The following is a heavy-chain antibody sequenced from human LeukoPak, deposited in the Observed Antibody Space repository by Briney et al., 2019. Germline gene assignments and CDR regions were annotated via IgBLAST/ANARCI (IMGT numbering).Heavy chain of an antibody. CDR3: ARAVYSGYDSYFDY. D-gene: IGHD5-12*01. Sequence: GKSLRLSCAASGFTFRSYGMHWVRQAPGKGLEWVAVIWYDGSNKYYADSVKGRFTISRDNSKNTLYLQMNSLRAEDTAVYYCARAVYSGYDSYFDYWGQGTLVTVSS. CDR2: IWYDGSNK. J-gene: IGHJ4*02. V-gene: IGHV3-33*01. CDR1: GFTFRSYG.